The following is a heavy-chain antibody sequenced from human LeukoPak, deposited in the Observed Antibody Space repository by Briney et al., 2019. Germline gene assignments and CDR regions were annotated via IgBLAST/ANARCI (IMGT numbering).Heavy chain of an antibody. CDR2: IYHVGGT. CDR1: GVSIKTNSDY. V-gene: IGHV4-39*01. J-gene: IGHJ3*01. Sequence: SETLSLTCTVSGVSIKTNSDYWGWLRQPPGKGLEWIGSIYHVGGTYYNPSLKSRVTISIDTSKNQFSLKLSSVTAADTAVYYCARQPEGGTYIGASDLWGQGTMVTVSS. D-gene: IGHD1-26*01. CDR3: ARQPEGGTYIGASDL.